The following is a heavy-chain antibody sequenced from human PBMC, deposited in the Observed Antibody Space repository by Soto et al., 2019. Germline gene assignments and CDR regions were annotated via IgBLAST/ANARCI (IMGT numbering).Heavy chain of an antibody. V-gene: IGHV4-39*01. CDR3: ARHPTVTEYYFDY. J-gene: IGHJ4*02. Sequence: SETLSLTCTVSGGSISSSSYYWGWIRQPPGKGLEWIGSINYNENSYYNPSLKSRVTISVDTSKNQFSLKLSSVTAADTAVYYCARHPTVTEYYFDYWGQGTLVTVSS. CDR2: INYNENS. D-gene: IGHD4-17*01. CDR1: GGSISSSSYY.